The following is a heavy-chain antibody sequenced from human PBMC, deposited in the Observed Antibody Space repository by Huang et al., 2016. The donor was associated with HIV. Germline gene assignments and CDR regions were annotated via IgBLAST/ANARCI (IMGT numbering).Heavy chain of an antibody. CDR1: GFTFGNYG. V-gene: IGHV3-49*05. D-gene: IGHD3-22*01. CDR2: IRSKDDAETT. Sequence: EVQFVESGGGLVKTGRSLRLSCTASGFTFGNYGMSWFRQAPGKGLEWVGFIRSKDDAETTEYAASVKGRFTISRDDSKSIAYLQMNSLKPEDTAVYYCTRESVYPNYYDGSGFYFDYWGQGTLVTVSS. CDR3: TRESVYPNYYDGSGFYFDY. J-gene: IGHJ4*02.